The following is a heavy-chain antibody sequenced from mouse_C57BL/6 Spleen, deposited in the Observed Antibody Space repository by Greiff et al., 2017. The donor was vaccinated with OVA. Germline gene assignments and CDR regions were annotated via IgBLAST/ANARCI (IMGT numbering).Heavy chain of an antibody. Sequence: QVQLQQPGAELVKPGASVKLSCKASGYTFTSYWMQWAKQRPGQGLEWIGEIDPSDSYTNYNQKFKGKATLTVDTSSSTAYMQLSSLTSEDSAVYYCARRLAYWGQGTLVTVSA. V-gene: IGHV1-50*01. J-gene: IGHJ3*01. CDR1: GYTFTSYW. CDR2: IDPSDSYT. CDR3: ARRLAY.